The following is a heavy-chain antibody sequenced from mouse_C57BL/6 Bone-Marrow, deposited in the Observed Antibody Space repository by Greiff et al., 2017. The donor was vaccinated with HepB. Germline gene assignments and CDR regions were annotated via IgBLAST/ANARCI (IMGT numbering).Heavy chain of an antibody. D-gene: IGHD3-2*02. Sequence: VQLQQPGAELVKPGASVKVSCKASGYTFTSYWMHWVKQRPGQGLEWIGRIHPSDSATNYNQKFKGKATLTVDKSSSTAYMQLSSLTSEDSAVYYCAIGGAAQAPAWFAYWGQGTLVTVSA. CDR2: IHPSDSAT. CDR3: AIGGAAQAPAWFAY. CDR1: GYTFTSYW. J-gene: IGHJ3*01. V-gene: IGHV1-74*01.